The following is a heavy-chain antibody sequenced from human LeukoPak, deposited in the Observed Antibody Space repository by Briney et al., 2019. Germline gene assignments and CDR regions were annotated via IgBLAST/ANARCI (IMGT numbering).Heavy chain of an antibody. J-gene: IGHJ4*02. V-gene: IGHV4-4*02. D-gene: IGHD5-18*01. CDR2: IYHTGST. CDR3: AREAYSYGEWYFDY. CDR1: GGSISSTNW. Sequence: SETLSLTCGVSGGSISSTNWWSWVRQPPGKGLEWIGEIYHTGSTNYNPSLKSRVTISVDKSKNQFSLKLSSVTAADTAVYYCAREAYSYGEWYFDYWGQGTLVTVSS.